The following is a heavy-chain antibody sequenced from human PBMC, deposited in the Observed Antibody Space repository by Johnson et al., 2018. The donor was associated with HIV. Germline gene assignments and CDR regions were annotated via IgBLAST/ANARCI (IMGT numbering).Heavy chain of an antibody. D-gene: IGHD6-13*01. J-gene: IGHJ3*02. CDR1: GFTFSSYW. Sequence: VHLVESGGGLVQPGGSLRLSCAASGFTFSSYWMHWVRQAPGKGLVWVSRINSDGSNTTYADSVKGRFTISRDNAKNSVYLQMNSLRSEDTAVYYCARDRGLPGVAEAGNAFDIWGQGTLVTVSS. V-gene: IGHV3-74*03. CDR2: INSDGSNT. CDR3: ARDRGLPGVAEAGNAFDI.